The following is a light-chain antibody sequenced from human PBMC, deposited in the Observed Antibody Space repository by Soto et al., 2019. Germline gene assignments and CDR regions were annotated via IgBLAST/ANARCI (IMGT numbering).Light chain of an antibody. Sequence: EIVMTQSPVTPSVSPGERATLSCRASQSVSNNLAWYQQKPGQAPRLLIYGASTRATGIPARFSGSGSGTDFTLTISSLQPEDFAVYYCQQDYNLPITFGQGTRLEIK. V-gene: IGKV3D-15*02. CDR1: QSVSNN. CDR2: GAS. J-gene: IGKJ5*01. CDR3: QQDYNLPIT.